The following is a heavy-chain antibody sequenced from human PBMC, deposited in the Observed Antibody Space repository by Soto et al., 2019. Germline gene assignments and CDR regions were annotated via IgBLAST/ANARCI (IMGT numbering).Heavy chain of an antibody. Sequence: SETLSLTCAVYGGSFSGYYWSWIRQPPGKRLEKIGEINHSGSTNYNPSLKSRVTISVDTSKNQFSLKLSSVTAADTAVYYCARGTGSGDIVVVPAAMPSGGNGMDVWGQGTTVTVSS. D-gene: IGHD2-2*01. J-gene: IGHJ6*02. CDR2: INHSGST. CDR3: ARGTGSGDIVVVPAAMPSGGNGMDV. V-gene: IGHV4-34*01. CDR1: GGSFSGYY.